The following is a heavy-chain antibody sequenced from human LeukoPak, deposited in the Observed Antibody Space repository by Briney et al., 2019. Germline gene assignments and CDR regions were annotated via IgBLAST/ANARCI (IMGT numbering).Heavy chain of an antibody. CDR2: ISYDGSNK. D-gene: IGHD3-10*01. J-gene: IGHJ6*02. CDR3: AKDVLLWFGELLYGYYYYGMDV. CDR1: GFTFSSYG. Sequence: GGSLRLSCAASGFTFSSYGMHWVRQAPGKGLEWVAVISYDGSNKCYADSVKGRFTISRDNSKNMLYLQMNSLRAEDTAVYYCAKDVLLWFGELLYGYYYYGMDVWGQGTTVTVSS. V-gene: IGHV3-30*18.